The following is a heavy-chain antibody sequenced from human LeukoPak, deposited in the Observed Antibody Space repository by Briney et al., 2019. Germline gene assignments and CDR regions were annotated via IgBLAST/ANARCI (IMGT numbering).Heavy chain of an antibody. CDR1: GGSFSGYY. V-gene: IGHV4-34*01. D-gene: IGHD2-2*01. CDR2: INHSGST. J-gene: IGHJ4*02. CDR3: ARSREPRRVPAAVNFDY. Sequence: SETLSLTCAVYGGSFSGYYWSWIRQPPGKGLEWIGEINHSGSTNYNPSLKSRVTISVDTSKNQFSLKLSSVTAADTAVYYCARSREPRRVPAAVNFDYWGQGTLVTVSS.